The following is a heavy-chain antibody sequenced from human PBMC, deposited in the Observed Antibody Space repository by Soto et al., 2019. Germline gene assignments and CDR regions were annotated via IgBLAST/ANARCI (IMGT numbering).Heavy chain of an antibody. CDR2: ISGSGTNT. Sequence: GGSLRLSCAASGFTFGGYAMTRVRQAPGKGLEWVSSISGSGTNTYYADSVRGRFTVSRDNSENTLSLQMNSLRVEDTAIYYCAKRGPLGFCASSSCYAFDYWGPGALVTVSS. D-gene: IGHD2-2*01. CDR1: GFTFGGYA. J-gene: IGHJ4*02. CDR3: AKRGPLGFCASSSCYAFDY. V-gene: IGHV3-23*01.